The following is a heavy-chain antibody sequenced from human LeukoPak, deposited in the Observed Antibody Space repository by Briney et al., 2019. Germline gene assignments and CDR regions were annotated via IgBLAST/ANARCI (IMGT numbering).Heavy chain of an antibody. CDR1: GYTFTSYG. Sequence: GASVKVSCKASGYTFTSYGITWVRQAPGQGLEWMGWISAYNGHTNYAQELQGRVTMTTDTSTSTAYMELRSLRSDDTAVYYCARVAQHRYYYDSSDFRYYFDYWGQGTLVTVSS. CDR2: ISAYNGHT. J-gene: IGHJ4*02. D-gene: IGHD3-22*01. CDR3: ARVAQHRYYYDSSDFRYYFDY. V-gene: IGHV1-18*01.